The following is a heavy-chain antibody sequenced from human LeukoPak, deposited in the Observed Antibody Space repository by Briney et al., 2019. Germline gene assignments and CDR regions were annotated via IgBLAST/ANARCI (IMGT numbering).Heavy chain of an antibody. J-gene: IGHJ3*02. CDR3: ARVATVVTSFDI. D-gene: IGHD4-23*01. V-gene: IGHV4-38-2*02. CDR1: GYSISSGYY. Sequence: PSETLSLTCTVSGYSISSGYYWGWIRQPPGKGLEWIGSIYHSGSTYYNPSLKSRVTISVDTSKNQFSLKLSSVTAADTAVYYCARVATVVTSFDIWGQGTMVTVSS. CDR2: IYHSGST.